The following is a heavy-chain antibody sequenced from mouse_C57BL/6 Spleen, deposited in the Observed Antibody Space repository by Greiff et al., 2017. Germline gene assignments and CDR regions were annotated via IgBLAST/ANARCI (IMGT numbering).Heavy chain of an antibody. Sequence: DVHLVESGGGLVQPKGSLKLSCAASGFSFNTYAMNWVRQAPGKGLEWVARIRSKSNNYATYYADSVKDRFTISRDDSESMLYLQMNNLKTEDTAMYYCVRHPRWLLAMDYWGQGTSVTVSS. CDR3: VRHPRWLLAMDY. CDR2: IRSKSNNYAT. V-gene: IGHV10-1*01. J-gene: IGHJ4*01. D-gene: IGHD2-3*01. CDR1: GFSFNTYA.